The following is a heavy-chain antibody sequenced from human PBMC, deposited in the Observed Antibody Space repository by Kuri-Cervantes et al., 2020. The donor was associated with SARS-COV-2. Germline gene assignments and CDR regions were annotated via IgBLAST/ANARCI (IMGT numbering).Heavy chain of an antibody. D-gene: IGHD3-3*01. CDR1: GYTFTGYY. Sequence: ASVKVSCKASGYTFTGYYMHWVRQAPGQGLEWMGIINPSGGSTSYAQKFQGRVTMTRDTSTSTVYMELSSLRSEDTAVYYCARDAPPYYDFWSGSGGRYWFDPWGQGTLVTVSS. J-gene: IGHJ5*02. V-gene: IGHV1-46*01. CDR3: ARDAPPYYDFWSGSGGRYWFDP. CDR2: INPSGGST.